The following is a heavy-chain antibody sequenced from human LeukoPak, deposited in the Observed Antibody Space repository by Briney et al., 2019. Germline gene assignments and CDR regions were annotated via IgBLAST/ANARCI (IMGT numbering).Heavy chain of an antibody. CDR3: AREEMATIIANLGGYFDY. V-gene: IGHV4-34*01. J-gene: IGHJ4*02. Sequence: SETLSLTCAVYGGSFSGYYWSWIRQPPGKGLKWMGEINHSGSTNYNPSLKSRVTISVDTSKNQFSLKLSSVTAADTAVYYCAREEMATIIANLGGYFDYWGQGTLVTVSS. CDR1: GGSFSGYY. D-gene: IGHD5-24*01. CDR2: INHSGST.